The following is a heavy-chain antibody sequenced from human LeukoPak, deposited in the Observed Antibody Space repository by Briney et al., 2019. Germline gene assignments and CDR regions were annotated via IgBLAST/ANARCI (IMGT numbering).Heavy chain of an antibody. CDR2: MYTSGNT. J-gene: IGHJ2*01. CDR3: ARGYDGSGYYYRNWYFDL. Sequence: TSQTLSLTCTVSGGSISSGSYYWSWTRQPAGQGLEYIGRMYTSGNTNYNPSLKSRVTISVDTSKNQFSLKLSSVTAADTAVYYCARGYDGSGYYYRNWYFDLWGRGTLVTVSS. V-gene: IGHV4-61*02. D-gene: IGHD3-22*01. CDR1: GGSISSGSYY.